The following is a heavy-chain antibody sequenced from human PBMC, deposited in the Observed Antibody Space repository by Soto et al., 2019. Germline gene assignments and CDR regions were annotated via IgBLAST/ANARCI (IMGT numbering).Heavy chain of an antibody. CDR2: ISAGSSYI. CDR3: ARDSGGGGYYYYYNMDV. D-gene: IGHD2-15*01. CDR1: GFTFSSYA. J-gene: IGHJ6*03. Sequence: EVQLVESGGGLVKPGGSLRLSCVASGFTFSSYAMSWVRQAPGKGLEWVSSISAGSSYIYYADSVKGRFTISRDNAKNSLYLQMDSLRAEDTDVYYCARDSGGGGYYYYYNMDVWGRGTTVTVSS. V-gene: IGHV3-21*01.